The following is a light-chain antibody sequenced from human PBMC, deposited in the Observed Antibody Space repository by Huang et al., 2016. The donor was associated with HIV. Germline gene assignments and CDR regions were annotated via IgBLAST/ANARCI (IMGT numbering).Light chain of an antibody. J-gene: IGKJ4*01. CDR1: QSVSSN. V-gene: IGKV3-15*01. Sequence: EIVLTQSPATLSVSPGDRATLSCRASQSVSSNLAWHQQKPGQAPRLLIYGASTRATAIPARFSGSVSGTEFTLTISSLQSEDIAVYYCQQYNNWPLSFGGGTKVEIK. CDR2: GAS. CDR3: QQYNNWPLS.